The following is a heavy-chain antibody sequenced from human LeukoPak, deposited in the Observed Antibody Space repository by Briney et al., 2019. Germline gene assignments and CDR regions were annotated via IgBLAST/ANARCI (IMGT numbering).Heavy chain of an antibody. J-gene: IGHJ4*02. V-gene: IGHV4-39*07. Sequence: SETLSLTCTVSGGSISSGDYYWSWIRQPPGKGLEWIGEINHSGSTNYNPSLKSRVTISVDTSKNQFSLKLSSVTAADTAVYYCARGLKYYYDSSGYPPLGYWGQGTLVTVSS. CDR2: INHSGST. CDR1: GGSISSGDYY. D-gene: IGHD3-22*01. CDR3: ARGLKYYYDSSGYPPLGY.